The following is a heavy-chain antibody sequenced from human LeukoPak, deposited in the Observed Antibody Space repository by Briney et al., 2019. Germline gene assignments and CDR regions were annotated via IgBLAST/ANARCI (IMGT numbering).Heavy chain of an antibody. CDR2: ISYSGGT. CDR3: ASTSKYTGSGRDDSFDI. CDR1: GGSISSGGYY. D-gene: IGHD3-10*01. J-gene: IGHJ3*02. V-gene: IGHV4-30-4*08. Sequence: SQTLSLTCTVSGGSISSGGYYWSWIRQPPGKGLEWIGYISYSGGTYYNPSLKSRVSISADTSKSQFSLKMSSVTAADTAVYYCASTSKYTGSGRDDSFDIWGQGTMVTVSS.